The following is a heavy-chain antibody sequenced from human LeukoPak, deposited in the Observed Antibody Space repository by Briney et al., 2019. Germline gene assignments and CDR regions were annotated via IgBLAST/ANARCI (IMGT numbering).Heavy chain of an antibody. D-gene: IGHD6-19*01. V-gene: IGHV1-18*01. CDR2: ISAYNGNT. CDR3: ARQYSSGPPDFDY. Sequence: GASVKVSCKASGYTFTSYGINWVRQAPGQGLEWMGWISAYNGNTDYAQKLQGRVTMTRNTSISTAYMELSSLRSEDTAVYYCARQYSSGPPDFDYWGQGTLVTVSS. CDR1: GYTFTSYG. J-gene: IGHJ4*02.